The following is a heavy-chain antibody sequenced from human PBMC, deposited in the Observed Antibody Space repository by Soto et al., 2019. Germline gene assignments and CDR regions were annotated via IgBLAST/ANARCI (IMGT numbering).Heavy chain of an antibody. D-gene: IGHD3-10*01. CDR1: GFTFRSYS. J-gene: IGHJ6*02. CDR2: ISSSGSTI. Sequence: EVQLVESGGGLVQPGGSLRLSCAASGFTFRSYSMKWVRQAPGKGLEWVSYISSSGSTIYYADSVKGRFTISRDKAKNSLNLQMNSLRAEDTAVYYCAREVGWFGEVYRYGMDVWGQGTTVTVSS. CDR3: AREVGWFGEVYRYGMDV. V-gene: IGHV3-48*01.